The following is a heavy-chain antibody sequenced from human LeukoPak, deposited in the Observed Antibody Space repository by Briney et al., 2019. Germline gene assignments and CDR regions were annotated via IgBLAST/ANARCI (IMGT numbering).Heavy chain of an antibody. Sequence: SETLSLTCAVYGGSFSGYYWSWIRQPPGKGLEWIGEINHSGSTNYNPSLKSRVTISVDTSKNQFSLKLSSVTAADTAVYYCARAYGSYYGYWGQGTLVTVSS. V-gene: IGHV4-34*01. D-gene: IGHD1-26*01. J-gene: IGHJ4*02. CDR1: GGSFSGYY. CDR2: INHSGST. CDR3: ARAYGSYYGY.